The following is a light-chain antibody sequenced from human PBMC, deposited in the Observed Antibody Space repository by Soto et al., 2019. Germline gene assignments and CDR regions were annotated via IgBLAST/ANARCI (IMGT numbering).Light chain of an antibody. J-gene: IGLJ1*01. Sequence: QSALTQPASVSGSPGQSITISCTGASSELGSYNLVSWYQQHPGKAPKLMIHEGNKRPSGVSHRFSGSMSGNTASLTISGLQAEDEAVYYCCSFVDSGTFHVFRNGTMVHVL. CDR2: EGN. CDR1: SSELGSYNL. CDR3: CSFVDSGTFHV. V-gene: IGLV2-23*01.